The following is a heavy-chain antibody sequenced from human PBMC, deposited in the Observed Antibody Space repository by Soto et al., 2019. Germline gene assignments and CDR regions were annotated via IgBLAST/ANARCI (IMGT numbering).Heavy chain of an antibody. CDR1: GFTFSSYA. CDR2: ISGSGGST. CDR3: AKHGDYYDSSGYFVY. J-gene: IGHJ4*02. Sequence: EVQLLESGGGLVQPGGSLRLSCAASGFTFSSYAMSWVRQAPGKGLEWVSAISGSGGSTYYADSVKGRFTISRDISKNTLYLQMNSLRAEDTAVYYCAKHGDYYDSSGYFVYWGQGTLVTVSS. D-gene: IGHD3-22*01. V-gene: IGHV3-23*01.